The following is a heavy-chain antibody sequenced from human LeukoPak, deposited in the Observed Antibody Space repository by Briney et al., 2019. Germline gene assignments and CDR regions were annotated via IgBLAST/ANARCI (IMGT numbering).Heavy chain of an antibody. D-gene: IGHD6-19*01. CDR3: ARSPPSPSSGWVYYYYYMDV. CDR1: GGSFSGYY. CDR2: INQSGST. V-gene: IGHV4-34*01. J-gene: IGHJ6*03. Sequence: PSETLSLTCAVYGGSFSGYYWSGILQPPGKGREWSGEINQSGSTNYNPSLKSRVTISVDTSKNQFSLKLSSVTAADAAVYYCARSPPSPSSGWVYYYYYMDVWGKGTTVTVSS.